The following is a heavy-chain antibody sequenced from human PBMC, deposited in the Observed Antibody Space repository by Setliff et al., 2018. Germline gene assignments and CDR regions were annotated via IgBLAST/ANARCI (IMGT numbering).Heavy chain of an antibody. V-gene: IGHV4-39*07. J-gene: IGHJ5*02. D-gene: IGHD3-3*01. CDR3: AKVITVFGVVIMENWFDP. Sequence: PSETLSLTCTVSGGSISTTIYFWGWIRQPPGGGLEWIGILYYTGATYYNPSLKSRVTISVDTPNNQFSLKLGSVTATDTAVFYCAKVITVFGVVIMENWFDPWGQGTLVTVSS. CDR2: LYYTGAT. CDR1: GGSISTTIYF.